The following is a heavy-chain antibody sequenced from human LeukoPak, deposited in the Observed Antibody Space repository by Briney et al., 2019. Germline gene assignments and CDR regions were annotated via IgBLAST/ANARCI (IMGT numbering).Heavy chain of an antibody. J-gene: IGHJ4*02. CDR2: ISAYNGNT. CDR1: GYTFTSYG. CDR3: ARVAPKRQATYYYDSSGYYYDRLFDY. Sequence: ASVKVSCKASGYTFTSYGISWVRQAPGQGLEWMGWISAYNGNTNYAQKLQGRVTMTTDTSTSTAYMELRSLRSDDTAVYYCARVAPKRQATYYYDSSGYYYDRLFDYWGQGTLVTVSS. D-gene: IGHD3-22*01. V-gene: IGHV1-18*01.